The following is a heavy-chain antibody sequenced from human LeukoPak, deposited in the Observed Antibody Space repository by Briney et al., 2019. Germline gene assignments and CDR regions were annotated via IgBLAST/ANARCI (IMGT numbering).Heavy chain of an antibody. CDR1: GYTFTSYG. Sequence: ASVKVSCKASGYTFTSYGISWVRQAPGQGLEWMGWISAYNGNTNYAQKLQGRVTMITDTSTSTAYMELRSLRSDDTAVYYCARGSAYDYVWGSYRSGDYWGQGTMVTVSS. CDR2: ISAYNGNT. V-gene: IGHV1-18*01. CDR3: ARGSAYDYVWGSYRSGDY. J-gene: IGHJ3*01. D-gene: IGHD3-16*02.